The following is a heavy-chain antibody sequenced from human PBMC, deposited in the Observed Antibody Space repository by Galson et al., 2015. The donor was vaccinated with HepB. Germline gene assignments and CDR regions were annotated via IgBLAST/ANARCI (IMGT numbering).Heavy chain of an antibody. D-gene: IGHD1-1*01. CDR3: AREGKATTPNPVHY. Sequence: SVKVSCKASGGTFCDYTISWVRQAPGQGLEWMGGITPIFGTPNYAQKFQGRVTITADESTNTAYMALGSLRADDTAVYYCAREGKATTPNPVHYWGQGTLVTVSS. CDR1: GGTFCDYT. V-gene: IGHV1-69*13. J-gene: IGHJ4*02. CDR2: ITPIFGTP.